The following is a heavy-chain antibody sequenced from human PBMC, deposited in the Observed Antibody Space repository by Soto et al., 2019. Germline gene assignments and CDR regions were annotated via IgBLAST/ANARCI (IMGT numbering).Heavy chain of an antibody. V-gene: IGHV3-30*03. J-gene: IGHJ4*02. CDR1: GFTFRSYG. CDR2: ISADGIDK. Sequence: QVQLVESGRGVVPTERFLGLSCAASGFTFRSYGMHWVRQAPGKGLEWVAAISADGIDKYYADSVKGRFTISRDNSKNALYLQMNSLRPEDTAVYYCAVGTAVARQHFANWGQGTLVTVSS. CDR3: AVGTAVARQHFAN. D-gene: IGHD6-19*01.